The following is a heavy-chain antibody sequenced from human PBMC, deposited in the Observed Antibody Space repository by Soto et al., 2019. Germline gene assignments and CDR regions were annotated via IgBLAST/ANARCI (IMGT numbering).Heavy chain of an antibody. CDR3: VRDSYISGYYYGMDV. Sequence: EVQLVQSGGGLVQPGGSLRLSCAASGFTFSNYWMHWFRQAPGKGLVWVSRIDTDGSTTSYADSVKGRFTISRANAKNTLHLQMNSLRSEDTSVYFCVRDSYISGYYYGMDVWGQGTTVTVSS. V-gene: IGHV3-74*01. CDR1: GFTFSNYW. D-gene: IGHD2-21*01. CDR2: IDTDGSTT. J-gene: IGHJ6*02.